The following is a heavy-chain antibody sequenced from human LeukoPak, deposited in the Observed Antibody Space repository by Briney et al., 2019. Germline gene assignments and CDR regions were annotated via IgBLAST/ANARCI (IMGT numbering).Heavy chain of an antibody. D-gene: IGHD6-13*01. J-gene: IGHJ6*02. CDR1: GGSISSYY. CDR2: IYTSGST. CDR3: ARHEGSWDSPLYYYYYGMDV. Sequence: SETLSRTCTVSGGSISSYYWSWIRQPAGKGLEWIGRIYTSGSTNYNPSLKSRVTMSVDTSKNQFSLKLSSVTAADTAVYYCARHEGSWDSPLYYYYYGMDVWGQGTTVTVSS. V-gene: IGHV4-4*07.